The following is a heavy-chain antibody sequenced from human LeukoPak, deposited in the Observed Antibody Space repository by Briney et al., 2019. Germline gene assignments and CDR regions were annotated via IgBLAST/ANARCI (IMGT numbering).Heavy chain of an antibody. D-gene: IGHD2/OR15-2a*01. CDR2: ISSSSSYI. CDR1: GFTFSSYS. Sequence: GGSLRPSCAASGFTFSSYSMNWVRQAPGKGLEWVSSISSSSSYIYYADSVKGRFTISRDNAKNSPYLQMNSLRAEDTAVYYCAQGAFLWSPDYWGQGTLVTVSS. J-gene: IGHJ4*02. V-gene: IGHV3-21*01. CDR3: AQGAFLWSPDY.